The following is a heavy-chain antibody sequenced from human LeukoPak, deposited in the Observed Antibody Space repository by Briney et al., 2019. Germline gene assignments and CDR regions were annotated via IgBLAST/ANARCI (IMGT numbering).Heavy chain of an antibody. Sequence: ASVKVSWKASGYTFSSYYMHWVRQAPGQGLEWMGIINPSGGSTSYAQKFQGRVTMTRDTFTSTVYMEVRSLRSEDTAVYYCARGQGDSYGAPLDYWGQGTLVTVSS. CDR1: GYTFSSYY. CDR3: ARGQGDSYGAPLDY. D-gene: IGHD5-18*01. J-gene: IGHJ4*02. CDR2: INPSGGST. V-gene: IGHV1-46*01.